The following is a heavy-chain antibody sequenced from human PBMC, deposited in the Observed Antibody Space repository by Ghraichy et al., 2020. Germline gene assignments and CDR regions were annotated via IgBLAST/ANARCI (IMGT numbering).Heavy chain of an antibody. V-gene: IGHV3-23*01. CDR3: SGVATVYYLNY. J-gene: IGHJ4*02. D-gene: IGHD5-12*01. Sequence: GESLNISCAASGSIFNTYVMSWVRQAPGKGLEWVSSISITSGLTYYADSVKGRLTISSDNYKSTLYLQMNSLRAEDTALYYCSGVATVYYLNYWGQGTLVTVSS. CDR1: GSIFNTYV. CDR2: ISITSGLT.